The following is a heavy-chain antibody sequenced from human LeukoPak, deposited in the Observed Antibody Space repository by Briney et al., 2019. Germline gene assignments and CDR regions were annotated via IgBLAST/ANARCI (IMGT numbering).Heavy chain of an antibody. V-gene: IGHV4-30-4*08. CDR3: ARGIVVVPAAGSDAFDI. CDR2: IYYSGST. CDR1: GGSISSGDYY. J-gene: IGHJ3*02. Sequence: SETLSLTCTVSGGSISSGDYYWSWIRQPPGKGLEWIGYIYYSGSTYYNPSLKSRFTISVDTSKNQFSLKLSSVTAADTAVYYCARGIVVVPAAGSDAFDIWGQGTMVTVSS. D-gene: IGHD2-2*01.